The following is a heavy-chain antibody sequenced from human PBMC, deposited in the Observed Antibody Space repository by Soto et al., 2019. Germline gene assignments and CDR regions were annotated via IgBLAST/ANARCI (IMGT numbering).Heavy chain of an antibody. CDR1: GASFTDFY. J-gene: IGHJ4*01. CDR3: ARSGGRFNFDY. Sequence: SETLSLTCSVSGASFTDFYWTWIRQPAGKGLEWIGRIYASENIDYSPSPKSRVTMSMDTSKRQFSLNLTSVTAADTAMYYCARSGGRFNFDYWGHGXLVTVSS. V-gene: IGHV4-4*07. CDR2: IYASENI. D-gene: IGHD2-15*01.